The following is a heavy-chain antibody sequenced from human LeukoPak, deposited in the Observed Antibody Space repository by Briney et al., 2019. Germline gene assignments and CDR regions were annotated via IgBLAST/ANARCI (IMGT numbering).Heavy chain of an antibody. Sequence: SETLSLTCTVSAGSISSNMYYWGWIRQPPGKGLEWIGEINHSGSTNYNPSLKSRVTISVDTSKNQFSLKLSSVTAADTAVYYCARGLVYTAMAIFDYWGQGTLVTVSS. CDR2: INHSGST. J-gene: IGHJ4*02. CDR1: AGSISSNMYY. CDR3: ARGLVYTAMAIFDY. V-gene: IGHV4-39*07. D-gene: IGHD5-18*01.